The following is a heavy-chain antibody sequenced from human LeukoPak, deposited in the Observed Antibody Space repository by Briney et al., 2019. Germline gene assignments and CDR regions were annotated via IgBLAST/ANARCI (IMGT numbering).Heavy chain of an antibody. V-gene: IGHV3-74*01. J-gene: IGHJ4*02. Sequence: PGGSLRLSCAASGFTFSRSWMHWVRQAPGKGLVWVSRINDDGSTTSYADSVKGRFTISRDNAKNTLYRQMNSLRAEDTAVYYCARGPAANSGNYYVGDYWGQGTLVTVSS. CDR3: ARGPAANSGNYYVGDY. CDR2: INDDGSTT. CDR1: GFTFSRSW. D-gene: IGHD1-26*01.